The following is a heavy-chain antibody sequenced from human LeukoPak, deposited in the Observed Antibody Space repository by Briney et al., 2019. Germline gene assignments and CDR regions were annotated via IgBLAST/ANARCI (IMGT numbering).Heavy chain of an antibody. CDR1: GFTFSSYW. D-gene: IGHD1-26*01. Sequence: GGSLRLSCAASGFTFSSYWMSWVRQAPGKGLEWVANIKQEGSEKYYVDSVRGRFTISRDNAKNSLHLQMNSLRAEDTAVYYCARDSAWGLQRSDYWGQGTLVTVSS. J-gene: IGHJ4*02. CDR3: ARDSAWGLQRSDY. V-gene: IGHV3-7*05. CDR2: IKQEGSEK.